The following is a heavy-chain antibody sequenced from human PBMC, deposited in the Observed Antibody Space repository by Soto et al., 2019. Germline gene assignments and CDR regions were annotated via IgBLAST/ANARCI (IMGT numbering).Heavy chain of an antibody. CDR3: TGPQWLLY. J-gene: IGHJ4*02. V-gene: IGHV3-49*03. D-gene: IGHD5-12*01. CDR1: GFTFGDYA. Sequence: GGSLRLSCTASGFTFGDYAISWFRQAPGKGLEWVGFIRSKAYGGTTEYAASVKGRFTISRDDSKSIAYLQMNSLKTEDTAVYYCTGPQWLLYWGQGTLVTVSS. CDR2: IRSKAYGGTT.